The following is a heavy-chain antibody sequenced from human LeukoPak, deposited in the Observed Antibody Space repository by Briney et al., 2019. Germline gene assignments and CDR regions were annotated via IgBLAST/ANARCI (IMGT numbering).Heavy chain of an antibody. Sequence: VASVKVSCKASGYTFTGHYIHWVRQAPGQGLEWMGWINPLSGATTYTQNFQGRVTMTRDMAISTAYMELSRLRSDDTGVYFCARGQLIRGYYYMDVWDRGTTVTVSS. CDR3: ARGQLIRGYYYMDV. CDR1: GYTFTGHY. V-gene: IGHV1-2*02. J-gene: IGHJ6*03. CDR2: INPLSGAT. D-gene: IGHD3-22*01.